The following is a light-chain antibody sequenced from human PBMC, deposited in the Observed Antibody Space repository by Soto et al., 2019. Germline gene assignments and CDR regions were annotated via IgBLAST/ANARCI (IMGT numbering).Light chain of an antibody. CDR1: SGDIGTYNL. Sequence: QSVLTQPASVSGSPGQSITISCTVTSGDIGTYNLVSWYQQYPGRAPKLIIFEGNKRPSGVSSRFSASKSGYTASLAISGLQAEDEADYHCCSYAGRSTVICGGGTKVTVL. CDR3: CSYAGRSTVI. J-gene: IGLJ2*01. V-gene: IGLV2-23*01. CDR2: EGN.